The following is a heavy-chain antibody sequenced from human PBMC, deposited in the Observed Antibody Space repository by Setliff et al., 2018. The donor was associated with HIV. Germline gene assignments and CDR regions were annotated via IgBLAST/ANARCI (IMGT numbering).Heavy chain of an antibody. Sequence: TLSLTCTVSGGSISSSSYYWGWIRQPPGKGLEWIGSIYYSGSTYYNPSLKSRVTISVDTSKNQFSLKLSSVTAADTAVYYCARQVNSSSWYGRYYYYYYYMDVWGKGTTVTVSS. D-gene: IGHD6-13*01. CDR2: IYYSGST. CDR1: GGSISSSSYY. CDR3: ARQVNSSSWYGRYYYYYYYMDV. V-gene: IGHV4-39*01. J-gene: IGHJ6*03.